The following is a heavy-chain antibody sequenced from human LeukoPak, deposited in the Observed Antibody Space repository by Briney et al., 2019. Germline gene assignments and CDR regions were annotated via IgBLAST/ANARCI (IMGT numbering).Heavy chain of an antibody. V-gene: IGHV3-7*01. J-gene: IGHJ6*03. Sequence: PGGSLRLSCAASGFTFSSYWMSWVRQAPGKGLEWVANIKQDGSEKYYVDSVKGRFTISRDNAKNSLYLQMNSLRAEYTAVYYCARDGYVEYSSSWGVDYYYYYMDVWGKGTTVTVSS. CDR2: IKQDGSEK. D-gene: IGHD6-6*01. CDR1: GFTFSSYW. CDR3: ARDGYVEYSSSWGVDYYYYYMDV.